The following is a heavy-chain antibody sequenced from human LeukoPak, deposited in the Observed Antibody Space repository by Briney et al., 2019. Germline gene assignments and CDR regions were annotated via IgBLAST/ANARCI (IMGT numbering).Heavy chain of an antibody. CDR3: AIDALYCSSTSCYMAEERHYYYYYMDV. CDR2: INPSGGST. D-gene: IGHD2-2*02. J-gene: IGHJ6*03. Sequence: ASVKVSCKASGYTFTSYYMHWVRQAPGQGLEWMGIINPSGGSTSYAQKFQSRVTITTDESTSTAYMELSSLRSEDTAVYYCAIDALYCSSTSCYMAEERHYYYYYMDVWGKGTTVTVSS. V-gene: IGHV1-46*01. CDR1: GYTFTSYY.